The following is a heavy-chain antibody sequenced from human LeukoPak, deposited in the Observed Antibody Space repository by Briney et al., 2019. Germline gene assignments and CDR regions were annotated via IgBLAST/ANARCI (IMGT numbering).Heavy chain of an antibody. Sequence: GGSLRLSCAASGFTFSSYAMSWVRQAPGKGLEWVSAISGSGGSTYYADSVKGRFTISRDNSKNTLYLQMNSLRAEDTAVYYCAKDLYYGSGSAYYYFDYWGQGTLVTVSS. J-gene: IGHJ4*02. CDR1: GFTFSSYA. CDR3: AKDLYYGSGSAYYYFDY. D-gene: IGHD3-10*01. CDR2: ISGSGGST. V-gene: IGHV3-23*01.